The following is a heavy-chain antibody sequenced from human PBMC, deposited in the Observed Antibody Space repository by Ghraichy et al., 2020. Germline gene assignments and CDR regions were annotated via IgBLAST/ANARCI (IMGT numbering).Heavy chain of an antibody. Sequence: EGSLRLSCAASGFTFSSYAMHWVRQAPGKGLEWVAVISYDGSNKYYADSVKGRFTISRDNSKNTLYLQMNSLRAEDTAVYYCARDLGYDFWSGSLDYWGQGTLVTVSS. D-gene: IGHD3-3*01. J-gene: IGHJ4*02. CDR2: ISYDGSNK. V-gene: IGHV3-30-3*01. CDR3: ARDLGYDFWSGSLDY. CDR1: GFTFSSYA.